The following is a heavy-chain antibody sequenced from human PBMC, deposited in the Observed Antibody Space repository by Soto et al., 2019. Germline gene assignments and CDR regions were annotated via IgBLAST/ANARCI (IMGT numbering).Heavy chain of an antibody. J-gene: IGHJ5*02. Sequence: QVQLQEKGPGLVMPSQTLSLTCTVSGGSISRGGYYWSWIRQHPGKGLEWIGYIYYSGSTYYNPSLKSRVTISVDTSMNQFSLKLSSVTAADTAVYYCARELTTLRGVIVKGWFDPWGQGTLVTVSS. CDR2: IYYSGST. D-gene: IGHD3-16*02. V-gene: IGHV4-31*03. CDR1: GGSISRGGYY. CDR3: ARELTTLRGVIVKGWFDP.